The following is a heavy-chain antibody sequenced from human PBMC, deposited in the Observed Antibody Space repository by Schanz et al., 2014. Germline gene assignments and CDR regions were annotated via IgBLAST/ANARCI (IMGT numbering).Heavy chain of an antibody. Sequence: EVQLVESGGGLIQPGGSLRLSCAASGFTVSSNYLTWVRQAPGKGLEWVSIIYPSGSTFYADSMKGRFTISRDNSKNSLYLEMNSLRAEDTAVYYCVKDLQRELLRDDHYYGMDVWGQGTTVTVSS. CDR1: GFTVSSNY. D-gene: IGHD1-26*01. CDR3: VKDLQRELLRDDHYYGMDV. J-gene: IGHJ6*02. V-gene: IGHV3-53*01. CDR2: IYPSGST.